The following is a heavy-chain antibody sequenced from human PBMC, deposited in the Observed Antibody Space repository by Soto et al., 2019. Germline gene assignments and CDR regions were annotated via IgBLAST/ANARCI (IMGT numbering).Heavy chain of an antibody. CDR2: IIPIFGTA. Sequence: QVQLVQSGAEVKKPGSSVKVSCKASGGTFSSYAISWVRQAPGQGLEWMGGIIPIFGTANYAQKFQDRVTITADESTSTAYMELSSLRSEDTAVYYCARGSGYDRAYYYYYGMDVWGQGTTVTVSS. CDR1: GGTFSSYA. V-gene: IGHV1-69*01. CDR3: ARGSGYDRAYYYYYGMDV. D-gene: IGHD5-12*01. J-gene: IGHJ6*02.